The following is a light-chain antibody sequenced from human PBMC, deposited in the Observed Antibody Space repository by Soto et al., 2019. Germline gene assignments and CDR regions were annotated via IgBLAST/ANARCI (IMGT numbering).Light chain of an antibody. CDR2: SNN. Sequence: QPVLTQPPSASGTPGQRVTISCSGSSSNIGSNTVNWYQQLPGTAPKLLIYSNNQRPSGVPDRFSGSKSGTSASLAISGLQSEDEAVYHCAAWDDSLNGHSVFGTGTTVTVL. CDR1: SSNIGSNT. CDR3: AAWDDSLNGHSV. J-gene: IGLJ1*01. V-gene: IGLV1-44*01.